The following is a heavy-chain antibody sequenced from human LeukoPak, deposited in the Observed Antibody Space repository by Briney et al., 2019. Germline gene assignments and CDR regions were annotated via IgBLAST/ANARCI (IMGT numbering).Heavy chain of an antibody. J-gene: IGHJ4*02. Sequence: GESLRLSYAASGFTFSDYWMAWVRQAPGKGLEWVANIKQDGSNSYYLDSVRGRFTISRDNAKNSLFLQMNSLRAEDTAVYYCANLWEMGYWGQGTLVTVSS. CDR2: IKQDGSNS. CDR1: GFTFSDYW. D-gene: IGHD5-24*01. V-gene: IGHV3-7*01. CDR3: ANLWEMGY.